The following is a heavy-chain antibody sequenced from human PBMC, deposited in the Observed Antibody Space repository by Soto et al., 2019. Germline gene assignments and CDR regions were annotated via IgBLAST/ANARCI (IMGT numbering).Heavy chain of an antibody. V-gene: IGHV4-30-4*01. CDR1: GDYIHVGGYY. CDR3: GRDLTSNANCIDP. Sequence: SETLSLTCSVSGDYIHVGGYYWTWIRQRPGKGLEWMGYIYYTGKTYYNPSLESRLTMSVDRPKNQFSLRLTSVTAADTAVYFCGRDLTSNANCIDPWGQGTLVTVSS. D-gene: IGHD2-2*01. J-gene: IGHJ5*02. CDR2: IYYTGKT.